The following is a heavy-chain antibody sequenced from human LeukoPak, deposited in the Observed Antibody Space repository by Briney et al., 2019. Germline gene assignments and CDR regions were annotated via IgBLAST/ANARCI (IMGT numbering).Heavy chain of an antibody. CDR3: AKAPERSCNDAVCYPLDY. V-gene: IGHV3-23*01. J-gene: IGHJ4*02. CDR1: GFRFSDYA. Sequence: GGSLRLSCAASGFRFSDYAMTWVRQAPGKGPEWLSSITDTGGNTYSADSRFTISRDNSKNTLYLQMNSLRVEDTAVYYCAKAPERSCNDAVCYPLDYWGQGTLVTVSS. D-gene: IGHD2/OR15-2a*01. CDR2: ITDTGGNT.